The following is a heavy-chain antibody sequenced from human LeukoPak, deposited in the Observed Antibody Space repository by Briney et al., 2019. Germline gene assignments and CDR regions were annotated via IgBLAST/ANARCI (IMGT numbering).Heavy chain of an antibody. CDR3: ARRAPTGCSGTSCFAGPVGY. V-gene: IGHV3-21*01. Sequence: PGGSLRLSCAASGSTFSSYWMNWVRQAPGKGLEWVSSISGTGDFIYYADSVKGRFTISRDNGKNSLYLQMNSLRVEDTAVYYCARRAPTGCSGTSCFAGPVGYWGQGTLVTVSS. CDR1: GSTFSSYW. CDR2: ISGTGDFI. J-gene: IGHJ4*02. D-gene: IGHD2-2*01.